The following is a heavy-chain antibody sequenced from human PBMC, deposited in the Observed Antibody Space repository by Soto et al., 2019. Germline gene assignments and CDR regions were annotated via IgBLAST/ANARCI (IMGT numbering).Heavy chain of an antibody. CDR3: AKLRPTSAVRPCVYAPKVPFDS. CDR2: ISGSGDNT. D-gene: IGHD2-8*01. V-gene: IGHV3-23*01. CDR1: GFTFSTYA. Sequence: GGSLRLSCVASGFTFSTYAMSWVRQAPGKGLEWVSGISGSGDNTFYADSVKGRFNISRDNSKNTLLLQLSSLRAEDSAVYYCAKLRPTSAVRPCVYAPKVPFDSCGQGPLVTVYS. J-gene: IGHJ4*02.